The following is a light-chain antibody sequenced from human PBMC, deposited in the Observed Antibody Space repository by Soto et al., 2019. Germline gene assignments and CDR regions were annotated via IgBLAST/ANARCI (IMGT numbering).Light chain of an antibody. CDR3: QQYEISPRT. V-gene: IGKV3-20*01. J-gene: IGKJ1*01. Sequence: DTVLPQSHDTLSLSPGERATLSCRASQSVGGSLAWYQQRPGQAPRLLVYHTSNRATGIPDRFSASGSGTDFTLTISRLEPEDFAVYYCQQYEISPRTFGQVTKVDIK. CDR1: QSVGGS. CDR2: HTS.